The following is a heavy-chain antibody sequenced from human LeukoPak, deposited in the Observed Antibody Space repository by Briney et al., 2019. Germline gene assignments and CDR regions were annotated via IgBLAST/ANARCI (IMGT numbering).Heavy chain of an antibody. V-gene: IGHV3-23*01. CDR1: GFTFSNFA. CDR2: ISSNGGRT. CDR3: VKDLDFRADC. D-gene: IGHD2/OR15-2a*01. Sequence: GGSLRLSCATSGFTFSNFAMNWVRQAPGKGLEWVSVISSNGGRTYYANSVKGRFTVSRDNSKNMLYLRMNTLRAEDTAIYYCVKDLDFRADCWGQGTLVTVSS. J-gene: IGHJ4*02.